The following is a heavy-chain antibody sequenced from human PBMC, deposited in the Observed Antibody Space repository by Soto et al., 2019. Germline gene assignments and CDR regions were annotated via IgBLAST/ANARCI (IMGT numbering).Heavy chain of an antibody. V-gene: IGHV3-15*07. Sequence: EVQLVESGGGLVKSGGSLRLSCAASGFIFSKAWMNWVRQGQGKGLEWVARIKSKLDGETTDYAAPVNARFTISRDDSTNTMYLQMNGLSTDDTGVYFCTTVVGTGRGDMDYLGQGSLVTVSS. CDR3: TTVVGTGRGDMDY. CDR1: GFIFSKAW. D-gene: IGHD3-10*01. J-gene: IGHJ4*02. CDR2: IKSKLDGETT.